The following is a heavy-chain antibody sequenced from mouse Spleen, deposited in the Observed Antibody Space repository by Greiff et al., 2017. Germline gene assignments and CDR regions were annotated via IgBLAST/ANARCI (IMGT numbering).Heavy chain of an antibody. CDR2: IHPNSGST. J-gene: IGHJ3*01. Sequence: VKLQQPGAELVKPGASVKLSCKASGYTFTSYWMHWVKQRPGQGLEWIGMIHPNSGSTNYNEKFKSKATLTVDKSSSTAYMQLSSLTSEDSAVYYCARGGPSWFAYWGQGTLVTVSA. CDR3: ARGGPSWFAY. CDR1: GYTFTSYW. V-gene: IGHV1-64*01.